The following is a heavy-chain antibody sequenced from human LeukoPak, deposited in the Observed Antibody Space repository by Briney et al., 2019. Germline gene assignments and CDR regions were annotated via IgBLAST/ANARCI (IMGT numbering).Heavy chain of an antibody. J-gene: IGHJ3*02. D-gene: IGHD6-13*01. CDR3: AGRIAAAPDDAFDI. Sequence: SETLSLTCTVSGGSISSGGYYWSWIRQHPGKGLEWIGYIYYSGSTYYNPSLKSRVTISVDTSKNQFSLKLSSVTAADTAVYYCAGRIAAAPDDAFDIWGQGTMVTVSS. V-gene: IGHV4-31*03. CDR2: IYYSGST. CDR1: GGSISSGGYY.